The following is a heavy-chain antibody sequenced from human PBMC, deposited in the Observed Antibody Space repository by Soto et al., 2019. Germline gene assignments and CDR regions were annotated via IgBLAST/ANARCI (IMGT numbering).Heavy chain of an antibody. V-gene: IGHV4-39*01. CDR1: GGSVSNSNYY. D-gene: IGHD2-8*01. CDR3: VSQRTSVLTQAYFDY. CDR2: VYYRGRS. Sequence: SETLSLTCTVSGGSVSNSNYYWGWISQSPGKGLEWIGSVYYRGRSYSKSSVKSRVTIYVDTSKNQFSLNLNSVTASDTAVYFCVSQRTSVLTQAYFDYWGPGALVTVSS. J-gene: IGHJ4*02.